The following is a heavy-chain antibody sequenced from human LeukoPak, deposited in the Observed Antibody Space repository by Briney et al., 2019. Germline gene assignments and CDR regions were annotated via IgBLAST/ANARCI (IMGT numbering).Heavy chain of an antibody. CDR3: AREWYYRMDV. J-gene: IGHJ6*02. V-gene: IGHV3-23*01. Sequence: GGSLRLSCAASGFSFKTFAMSWVRQAPGKGLEWVSSITGSGHDSYYADSVKGRFTISRDNPKNTLYLQMSSLRAEDTAVYYCAREWYYRMDVRGQGTTDTVSS. CDR1: GFSFKTFA. CDR2: ITGSGHDS.